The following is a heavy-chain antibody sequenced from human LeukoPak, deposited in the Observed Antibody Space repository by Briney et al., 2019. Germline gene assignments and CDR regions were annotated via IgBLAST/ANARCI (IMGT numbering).Heavy chain of an antibody. CDR3: ARELLYGDYVWFDP. D-gene: IGHD4-17*01. CDR2: ISYDGSNK. J-gene: IGHJ5*02. V-gene: IGHV3-30-3*01. CDR1: GFTFSSYA. Sequence: GRSLRLSCAASGFTFSSYAMHWVRQAPGKGLEWVAVISYDGSNKYYADSVKGRLTISRDNSKNTLYLQMNSLRAEDTAVYYCARELLYGDYVWFDPWGEGALVSVSP.